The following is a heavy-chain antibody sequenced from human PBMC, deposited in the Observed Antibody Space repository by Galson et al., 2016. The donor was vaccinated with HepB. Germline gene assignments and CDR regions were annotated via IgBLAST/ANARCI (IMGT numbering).Heavy chain of an antibody. V-gene: IGHV1-2*02. J-gene: IGHJ4*02. CDR1: GYTFTGYY. D-gene: IGHD3-9*01. Sequence: SVKVSCKASGYTFTGYYIHWVRQAPGQGLKWMGWINPNSGATKFSQWFQGRVTMTRDTSIGTAYMELSSLRSDDTAVYYCARDPVPYYDSLTGYSMDHWGQGTLVTVSS. CDR2: INPNSGAT. CDR3: ARDPVPYYDSLTGYSMDH.